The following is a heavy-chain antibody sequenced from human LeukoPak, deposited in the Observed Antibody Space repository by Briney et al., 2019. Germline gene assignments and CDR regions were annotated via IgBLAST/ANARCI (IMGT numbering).Heavy chain of an antibody. V-gene: IGHV3-23*01. D-gene: IGHD3-9*01. J-gene: IGHJ4*02. CDR3: AKGQFDILTYSDY. CDR2: ISDSGDST. CDR1: GFTFSSYA. Sequence: GGSLRLSCVASGFTFSSYAMSWVRQAPGKGLEWVSGISDSGDSTYYADSVKGRFTISRDNSKNTLYLQMNSLRAEDTAAYYCAKGQFDILTYSDYWGQGTLVTVSS.